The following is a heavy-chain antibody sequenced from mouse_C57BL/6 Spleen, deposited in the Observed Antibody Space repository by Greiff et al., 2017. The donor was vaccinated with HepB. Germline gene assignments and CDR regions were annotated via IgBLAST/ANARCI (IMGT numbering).Heavy chain of an antibody. CDR2: SRNKANDYTT. Sequence: DVMLVESGGGLVQSGRSLRLSCATSGFTFSDFYMEWVRQAPGKGLEWIAASRNKANDYTTEYSASVKGRFIVSRDTSQSILYLQMNALRAEDTAIYYCARVYGNYGYFDVWGTGTTVTVSS. D-gene: IGHD2-1*01. CDR3: ARVYGNYGYFDV. V-gene: IGHV7-1*01. J-gene: IGHJ1*03. CDR1: GFTFSDFY.